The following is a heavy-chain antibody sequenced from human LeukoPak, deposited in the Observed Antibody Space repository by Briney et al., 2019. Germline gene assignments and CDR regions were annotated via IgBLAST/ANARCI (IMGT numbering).Heavy chain of an antibody. J-gene: IGHJ3*02. CDR1: GGSISSGSYY. CDR2: IYTSGST. CDR3: ARGPLLLWFGELIDDAFDI. D-gene: IGHD3-10*01. Sequence: PSETLSLTRTVSGGSISSGSYYWSWIRQPAGKGLEWIGRIYTSGSTNYNPSLKSRVTISVDTSKNQFSLKLSSVTAADTAVYYCARGPLLLWFGELIDDAFDIWGQGTMVTVSS. V-gene: IGHV4-61*02.